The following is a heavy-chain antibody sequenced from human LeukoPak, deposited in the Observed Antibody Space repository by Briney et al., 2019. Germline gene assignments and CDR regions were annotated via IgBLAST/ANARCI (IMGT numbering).Heavy chain of an antibody. Sequence: SETLSLTCAVYGGSFSGYYWSWIRQPPGKGLGWIGEINHSGSTNYNPSLKSRVTISVDTSKNQFSLKLSSVTAADTAVYYCASRRGSYDYRGQGTLVTVSS. D-gene: IGHD3-16*01. V-gene: IGHV4-34*01. CDR3: ASRRGSYDY. J-gene: IGHJ4*02. CDR2: INHSGST. CDR1: GGSFSGYY.